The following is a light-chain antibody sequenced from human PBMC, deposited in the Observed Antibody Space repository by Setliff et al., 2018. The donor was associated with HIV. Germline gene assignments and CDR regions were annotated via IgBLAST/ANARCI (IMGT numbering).Light chain of an antibody. CDR3: QRYGTYSTWM. CDR2: RAS. V-gene: IGKV1-5*03. CDR1: QSTSIW. J-gene: IGKJ1*01. Sequence: DIQMTRSPSTLSASVGDRVTITCRTSQSTSIWLAWYQQKPGKAPKLLIHRASELESGVPSRFSGSGSGTEFTLTISSLQPDDFATYYCQRYGTYSTWMFGQGTKVDIK.